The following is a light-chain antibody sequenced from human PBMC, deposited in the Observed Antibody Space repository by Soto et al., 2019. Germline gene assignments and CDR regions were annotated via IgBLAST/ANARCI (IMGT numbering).Light chain of an antibody. CDR2: NVS. CDR3: SSYSGSSTPVV. CDR1: SSDVGGYDY. J-gene: IGLJ2*01. V-gene: IGLV2-14*03. Sequence: QSVLTQPASVSGSPGQSITISCTGTSSDVGGYDYVSWYQQHPGKAPKLIIYNVSHRPSGVSSRFSGSKSGNAASLTISGLQAADEADYSCSSYSGSSTPVVFGGGTKLTVL.